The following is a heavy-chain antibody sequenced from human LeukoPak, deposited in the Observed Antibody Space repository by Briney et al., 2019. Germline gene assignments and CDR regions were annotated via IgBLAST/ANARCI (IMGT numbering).Heavy chain of an antibody. CDR3: ARDSSGSYSRFDY. Sequence: GGSLRLSCGASGFSFSSYGMNWVRQAPGERLEWVSSISSLGNNIYYADSVKGRFTISRDNAKNSLYLLMNSLRVEDSAVYYCARDSSGSYSRFDYWGQGTLVTVSS. J-gene: IGHJ4*02. CDR2: ISSLGNNI. D-gene: IGHD1-26*01. CDR1: GFSFSSYG. V-gene: IGHV3-21*01.